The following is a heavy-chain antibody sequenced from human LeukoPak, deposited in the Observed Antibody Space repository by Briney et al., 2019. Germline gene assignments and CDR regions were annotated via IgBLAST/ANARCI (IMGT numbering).Heavy chain of an antibody. CDR3: AKGGQDFDFWRFDL. D-gene: IGHD3-3*01. J-gene: IGHJ5*02. CDR1: GFSFSDSA. CDR2: ISDTGGRT. Sequence: TGGSLRLSCASSGFSFSDSAVSWVRHSPGEGLKWVSSISDTGGRTYYADSVKGRFTITRDNSRNTVNLQMNGLRADDTARYYCAKGGQDFDFWRFDLWGQGTLVIVSS. V-gene: IGHV3-23*01.